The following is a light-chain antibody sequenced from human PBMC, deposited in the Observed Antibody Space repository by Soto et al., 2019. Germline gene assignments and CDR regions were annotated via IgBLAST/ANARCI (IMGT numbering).Light chain of an antibody. J-gene: IGKJ2*01. CDR1: RTILYSSNNKND. CDR2: WAS. CDR3: QQYHTTPYT. Sequence: DIVMTQSPDSLAVSLGERATINCKSSRTILYSSNNKNDLAWYQQRPGQPPKLLIYWASTRESGVPDRFSGSGSGTDFTLTISSLQAEDVAVYYCQQYHTTPYTFGQGTKLEIK. V-gene: IGKV4-1*01.